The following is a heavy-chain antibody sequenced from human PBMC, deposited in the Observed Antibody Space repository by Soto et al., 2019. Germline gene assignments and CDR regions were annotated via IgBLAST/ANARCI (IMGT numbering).Heavy chain of an antibody. CDR1: GGTFSSYA. D-gene: IGHD3-22*01. Sequence: QVQLVQSGAEVKKPGSSVKVSCKASGGTFSSYAISWVRQAPGQGLEWLGGIIPIFGTANYAQKFQGRVTITADESTSTAYMELSSLRSEDTAVYYCARVERGYYDSSGPTNWCDPWGQGTLVTVSS. CDR3: ARVERGYYDSSGPTNWCDP. J-gene: IGHJ5*02. CDR2: IIPIFGTA. V-gene: IGHV1-69*01.